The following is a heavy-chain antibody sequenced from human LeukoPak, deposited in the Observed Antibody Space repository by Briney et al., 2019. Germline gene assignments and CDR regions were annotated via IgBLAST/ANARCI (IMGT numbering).Heavy chain of an antibody. Sequence: AGGSLRLSCAAPGFTFSSYAMSGVRQAPGKGLEWVSSISSSSSSNIYHADSVKDRFTISRDNAKNSVFLQVNSLRVEDTAVYYCVGSRLTMVRGVSNWLDPWGQGTLVTVSS. J-gene: IGHJ5*02. CDR1: GFTFSSYA. CDR2: ISSSSSSNI. CDR3: VGSRLTMVRGVSNWLDP. V-gene: IGHV3-21*01. D-gene: IGHD3-10*01.